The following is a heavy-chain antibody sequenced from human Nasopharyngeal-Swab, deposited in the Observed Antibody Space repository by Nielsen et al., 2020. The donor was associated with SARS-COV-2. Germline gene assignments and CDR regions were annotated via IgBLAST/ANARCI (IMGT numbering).Heavy chain of an antibody. CDR3: ASSYDILTGYPGMTPPDV. D-gene: IGHD3-9*01. CDR1: GYTFTSYG. Sequence: ASVKVSCKASGYTFTSYGISWVRQAPAQGREGMGWTSAYNGNTNYAQKLQGRVTMTTDTSTSTAYIAPSGLRSDDTAVYYCASSYDILTGYPGMTPPDVWGQGTTVTVSS. J-gene: IGHJ6*02. V-gene: IGHV1-18*01. CDR2: TSAYNGNT.